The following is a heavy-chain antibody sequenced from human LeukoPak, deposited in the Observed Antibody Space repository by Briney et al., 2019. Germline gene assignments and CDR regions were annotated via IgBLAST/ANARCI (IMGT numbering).Heavy chain of an antibody. CDR1: GFTFSSYY. J-gene: IGHJ3*02. Sequence: PGGSLRLSCAASGFTFSSYYIHWVRQAPGKGLEWVAVISYDGSDEYYADSVKGRFTISRDNSKNSLYLQMNSLRAEDTAVYYCARDRDIVATGAFDIWGQGTMVTVSS. D-gene: IGHD5-12*01. CDR3: ARDRDIVATGAFDI. V-gene: IGHV3-30*03. CDR2: ISYDGSDE.